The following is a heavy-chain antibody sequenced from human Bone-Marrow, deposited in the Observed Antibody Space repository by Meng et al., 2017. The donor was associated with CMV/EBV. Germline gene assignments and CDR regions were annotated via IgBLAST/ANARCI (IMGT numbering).Heavy chain of an antibody. CDR1: GYTFTSYD. CDR2: MNPNSGNT. Sequence: ASVKVSCKASGYTFTSYDINWVRQATGQGLEWMGWMNPNSGNTGYAQKFQGRVTMTRNTSISTAYMELSSLRSEDTAVYSCASGVSYDFWTAGMDVWGQGNTVTVSS. J-gene: IGHJ6*02. CDR3: ASGVSYDFWTAGMDV. D-gene: IGHD3-3*01. V-gene: IGHV1-8*01.